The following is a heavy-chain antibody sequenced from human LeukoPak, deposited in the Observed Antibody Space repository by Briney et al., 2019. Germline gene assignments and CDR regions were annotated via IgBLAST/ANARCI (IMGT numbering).Heavy chain of an antibody. CDR3: AKSNPYYYDSSGYYFDY. V-gene: IGHV3-23*01. CDR2: ISGSGGST. J-gene: IGHJ4*02. CDR1: GFTFDDYA. D-gene: IGHD3-22*01. Sequence: GESLRLSCAASGFTFDDYAMHWVRHAPGKGLEWVSAISGSGGSTYYADTVKGRFTISRDNSKNTLYLQMNSLRAEDTAVYYCAKSNPYYYDSSGYYFDYWGQGTLVTVSS.